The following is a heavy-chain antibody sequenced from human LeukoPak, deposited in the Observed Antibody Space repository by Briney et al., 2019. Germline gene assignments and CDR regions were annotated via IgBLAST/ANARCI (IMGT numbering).Heavy chain of an antibody. D-gene: IGHD5-24*01. CDR2: ITGSGGRT. CDR3: ARDIRMASFDY. CDR1: GFTFSSYG. V-gene: IGHV3-23*01. Sequence: GGTLRLSCASSGFTFSSYGMNWVRQARGKGLEWVSGITGSGGRTYYADSVKGRFTISRDNSKNTLYLQVNSLRADDTAVYYCARDIRMASFDYWGQGTLVTVSS. J-gene: IGHJ4*02.